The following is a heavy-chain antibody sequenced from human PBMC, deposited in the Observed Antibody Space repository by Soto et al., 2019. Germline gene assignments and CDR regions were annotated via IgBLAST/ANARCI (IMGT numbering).Heavy chain of an antibody. CDR2: ISGSGGST. V-gene: IGHV3-23*01. J-gene: IGHJ4*02. D-gene: IGHD4-17*01. CDR1: GFTFSSYA. Sequence: EVQLLESGGGLVQPGGSLRLSCAASGFTFSSYAMNWVRQAPGKGLEWVSGISGSGGSTHYADSVKGRFTISRDNSTNQLFLQMYSLRADDTAVYYCAKGRASPTVTSRADYWGQGTPVTVSS. CDR3: AKGRASPTVTSRADY.